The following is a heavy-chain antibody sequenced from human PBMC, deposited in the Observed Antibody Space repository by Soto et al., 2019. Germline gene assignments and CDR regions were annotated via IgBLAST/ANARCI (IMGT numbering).Heavy chain of an antibody. D-gene: IGHD5-12*01. CDR3: ARSHIVATTVSRDEKYYFDY. J-gene: IGHJ4*02. CDR1: GGSISSGGYY. V-gene: IGHV4-31*03. CDR2: IYYSGST. Sequence: QVQLQESGPGLVKPSQTLSLTCTVSGGSISSGGYYWSWIRQHPGKGLEWIGYIYYSGSTYYNPSLKSRVTISVDTSTNQFSLKLSSVTAADTAVYYCARSHIVATTVSRDEKYYFDYWGQGTLVTVSS.